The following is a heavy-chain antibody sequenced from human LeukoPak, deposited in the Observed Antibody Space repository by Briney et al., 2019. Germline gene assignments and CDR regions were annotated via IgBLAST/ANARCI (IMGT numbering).Heavy chain of an antibody. Sequence: GGSLRLSCAASGFTVSSNYMSWVRQAPGKGLEWVSVIYSGGSTYYADSVKGRFTISRDNAKNSLYLQMNSLRAEDTAVYYCARDLILSGSYFWFDPWGQGTLVTVSS. CDR2: IYSGGST. J-gene: IGHJ5*02. CDR3: ARDLILSGSYFWFDP. D-gene: IGHD3-10*01. CDR1: GFTVSSNY. V-gene: IGHV3-53*01.